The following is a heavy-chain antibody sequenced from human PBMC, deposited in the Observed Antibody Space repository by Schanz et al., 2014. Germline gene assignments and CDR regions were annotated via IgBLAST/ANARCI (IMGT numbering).Heavy chain of an antibody. J-gene: IGHJ4*02. Sequence: QVQLVQSGAEVKKPGASVKVSCKASGYTFTSYYIHWFRQAPGQGLEWMGWMNPTTGNRGYAQRFQGRVTMTRNTSITTAYLELSSLRSGDTAVYYCTKGRTFGRWGQGTLVAVSS. CDR3: TKGRTFGR. CDR2: MNPTTGNR. D-gene: IGHD3-16*01. V-gene: IGHV1-8*02. CDR1: GYTFTSYY.